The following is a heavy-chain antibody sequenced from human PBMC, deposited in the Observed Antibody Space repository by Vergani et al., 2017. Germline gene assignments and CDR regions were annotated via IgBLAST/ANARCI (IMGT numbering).Heavy chain of an antibody. D-gene: IGHD2-21*02. CDR2: INAGNGNT. CDR1: GYTFTSYA. Sequence: QVQLVQSGAEVKKPGASVKVSCKASGYTFTSYAMHWVRQAPGQRLEWMGWINAGNGNTKYSQKFQGRVTITRDTSASTAYMELSSLRSEDTAVYYCARGAAYCGGDCLLDYWGQGTLVTVSS. J-gene: IGHJ4*02. V-gene: IGHV1-3*01. CDR3: ARGAAYCGGDCLLDY.